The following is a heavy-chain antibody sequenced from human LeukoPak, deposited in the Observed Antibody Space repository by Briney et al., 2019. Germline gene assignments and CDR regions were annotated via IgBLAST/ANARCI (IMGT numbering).Heavy chain of an antibody. J-gene: IGHJ3*02. V-gene: IGHV3-20*04. CDR2: INWNGGNT. CDR3: ARDLYGDYGFDT. D-gene: IGHD4-17*01. CDR1: GFSFSSCA. Sequence: PGGSLRLSCAASGFSFSSCAMSWVRQAPGKGLEWVSGINWNGGNTGYADSVKGRFTISRDNAKKSLFLQMNSLRVEDTALYYCARDLYGDYGFDTWGQGTLVTVSS.